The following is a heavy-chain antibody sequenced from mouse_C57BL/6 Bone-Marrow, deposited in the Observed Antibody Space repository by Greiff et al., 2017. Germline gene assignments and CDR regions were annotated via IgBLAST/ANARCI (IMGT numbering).Heavy chain of an antibody. J-gene: IGHJ3*01. CDR2: INPSSGYT. Sequence: VQLKESGAELAKPGASVKLSCKASGYTFTSYWMHWVKQRPGQGLEWIGYINPSSGYTKYNQKFKDKAPLTADKSSSTAYMQLSSLTYEDSAVYYCARPPYYYGSASWFAYWGQGTLVTVSA. CDR1: GYTFTSYW. D-gene: IGHD1-1*01. CDR3: ARPPYYYGSASWFAY. V-gene: IGHV1-7*01.